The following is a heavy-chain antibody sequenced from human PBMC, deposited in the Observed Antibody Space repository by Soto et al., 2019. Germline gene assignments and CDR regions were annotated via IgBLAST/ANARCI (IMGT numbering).Heavy chain of an antibody. CDR1: GFTFSSYA. D-gene: IGHD3-3*01. CDR2: ISGSGGST. V-gene: IGHV3-23*01. J-gene: IGHJ6*03. Sequence: GGSLRLSCAASGFTFSSYAMSWVRQAPGKGLEWVSAISGSGGSTYYADSVKGRFTISRDNSKNTLYLQMNSLRAEDTAVYYCAKNQGAFRSARYYMDVWGKGTTVTVSS. CDR3: AKNQGAFRSARYYMDV.